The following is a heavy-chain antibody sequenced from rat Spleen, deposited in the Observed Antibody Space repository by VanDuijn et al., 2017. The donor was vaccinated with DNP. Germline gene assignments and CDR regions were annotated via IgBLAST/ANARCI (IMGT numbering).Heavy chain of an antibody. J-gene: IGHJ2*01. V-gene: IGHV5-22*01. D-gene: IGHD1-4*01. CDR3: ARLLAGRSYYFDY. CDR1: GVTFGDFN. CDR2: ILYDGSST. Sequence: EVQLVESGGGLVQPGRSLKLSCAAAGVTFGDFNMAWVRQFPERGLEWVATILYDGSSTYFGDSVKGRFTISRDNAKSNLYLQMNSLRSEDTATYYCARLLAGRSYYFDYWGQGVMVTVSS.